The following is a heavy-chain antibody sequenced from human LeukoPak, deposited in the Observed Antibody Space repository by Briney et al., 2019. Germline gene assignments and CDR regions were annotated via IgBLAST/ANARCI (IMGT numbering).Heavy chain of an antibody. D-gene: IGHD5-12*01. V-gene: IGHV3-11*04. Sequence: PGGSLRLSCAASGFTFSDYYMSWIRQAPGKGLEWVSYISSSGSTIYYADSVKGRFTISRDNAKNSLYLQMNSLRAEDTAVYYCARDRFFVVATITEYYFDYWGQGTLVTVSS. CDR1: GFTFSDYY. CDR2: ISSSGSTI. J-gene: IGHJ4*02. CDR3: ARDRFFVVATITEYYFDY.